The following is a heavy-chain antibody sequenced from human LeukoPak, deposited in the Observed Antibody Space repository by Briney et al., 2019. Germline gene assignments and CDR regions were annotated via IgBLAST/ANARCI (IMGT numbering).Heavy chain of an antibody. V-gene: IGHV3-23*01. CDR3: AKVGGSYDYFDY. J-gene: IGHJ4*02. CDR1: GFTFSSYA. D-gene: IGHD1-26*01. Sequence: GGSLRLSXAASGFTFSSYAMSWVRQAPGKGMEWVSAISGSGGSTYYADSVKGRFTISRDNSKNTLYLQMNSLRAEDTAVYYCAKVGGSYDYFDYWGQGTLVTVSS. CDR2: ISGSGGST.